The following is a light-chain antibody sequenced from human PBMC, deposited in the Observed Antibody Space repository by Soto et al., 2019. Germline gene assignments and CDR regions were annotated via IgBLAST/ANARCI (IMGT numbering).Light chain of an antibody. CDR3: RSYTSRSTLVV. CDR1: TSDVGGHNY. J-gene: IGLJ2*01. Sequence: QSALTQPASVSGSPGQSITIACTGTTSDVGGHNYVSWYQQYPGKAPKLIIYDVNNRPSGVSNRFSGSKSGNTASLTISGLRSEVEADYYCRSYTSRSTLVVFGGGTQRTVL. V-gene: IGLV2-14*01. CDR2: DVN.